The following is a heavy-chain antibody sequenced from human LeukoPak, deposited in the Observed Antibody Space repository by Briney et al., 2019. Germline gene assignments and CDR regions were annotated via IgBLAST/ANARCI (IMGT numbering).Heavy chain of an antibody. Sequence: PGGSLRLSCVASGFTFSTYAMSWVRQAPGKGLEWVAVISYDGSNKYYADSVKGRFTISRDNSKNTLYLQMNSLRAEDTAVYYCAKEYCGGDCWVFDYWGQGTLVTVSS. CDR3: AKEYCGGDCWVFDY. D-gene: IGHD2-21*02. CDR1: GFTFSTYA. V-gene: IGHV3-30*18. J-gene: IGHJ4*02. CDR2: ISYDGSNK.